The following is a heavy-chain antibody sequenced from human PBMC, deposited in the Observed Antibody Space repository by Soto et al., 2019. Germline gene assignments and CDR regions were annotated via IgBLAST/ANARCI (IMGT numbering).Heavy chain of an antibody. D-gene: IGHD3-10*01. CDR2: FDPEDGET. J-gene: IGHJ3*02. CDR1: GYTLTELS. V-gene: IGHV1-24*01. Sequence: WASVKVSCKVSGYTLTELSMHWVRQAPGKGLEWMGGFDPEDGETIYAQKFQGRVTMTEDTSTDTAYMELSSLRSEDTAVYYCATDPWFGEPPSGAFDIWGEGTMVTVSS. CDR3: ATDPWFGEPPSGAFDI.